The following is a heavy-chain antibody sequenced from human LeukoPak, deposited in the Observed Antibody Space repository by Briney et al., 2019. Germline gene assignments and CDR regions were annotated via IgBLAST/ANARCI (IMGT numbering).Heavy chain of an antibody. J-gene: IGHJ4*02. CDR2: VNSDGTST. CDR1: GFTFSTYW. V-gene: IGHV3-74*01. CDR3: ARVSDSGSYFDY. D-gene: IGHD1-26*01. Sequence: GGSLRLSCAASGFTFSTYWMHWVRQAPGKGLVWVSRVNSDGTSTTYADSVKGRFTISRDNAKNTLYLQMNSLRAEDTALYYCARVSDSGSYFDYWGQGTLVTVSS.